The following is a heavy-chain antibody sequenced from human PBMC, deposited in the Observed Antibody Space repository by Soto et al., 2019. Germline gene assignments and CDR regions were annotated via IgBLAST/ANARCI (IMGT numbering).Heavy chain of an antibody. V-gene: IGHV4-59*01. CDR1: GGSIKSDY. Sequence: QVQLQESGPGLVKPSETLSLSCAVSGGSIKSDYWTWVRQPPGQGLEWIGYIYSRGSTNYNPALKSRVTISADTSKNQFSLRLTSVTAADTAVYYCARWAFGVYALDFWGQGTMVAVSS. CDR3: ARWAFGVYALDF. CDR2: IYSRGST. D-gene: IGHD2-2*01. J-gene: IGHJ3*01.